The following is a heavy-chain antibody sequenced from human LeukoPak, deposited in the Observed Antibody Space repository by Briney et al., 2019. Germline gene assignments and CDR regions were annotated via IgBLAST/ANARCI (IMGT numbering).Heavy chain of an antibody. J-gene: IGHJ2*01. V-gene: IGHV3-20*04. D-gene: IGHD5-18*01. Sequence: PGGSLRLSCAASGFSFDDYAMNWVRQAPGKGLEWVSGINWSGVSTGYADSVKGRFTISRDNTKNSLFLQLNSLRAEDTAFYYCAKGKDTLNPYWYFDVWGRGTLVSVSS. CDR2: INWSGVST. CDR3: AKGKDTLNPYWYFDV. CDR1: GFSFDDYA.